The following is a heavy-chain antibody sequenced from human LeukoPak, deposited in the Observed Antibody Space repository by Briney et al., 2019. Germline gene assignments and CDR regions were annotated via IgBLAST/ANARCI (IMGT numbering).Heavy chain of an antibody. CDR2: IYYSGST. CDR1: GGSITSYY. D-gene: IGHD1-14*01. CDR3: ARSYRVAQCDYFDY. V-gene: IGHV4-59*01. Sequence: SETLSLTCTVSGGSITSYYWSWIRQPPGKGLEWIGYIYYSGSTNYNPSLKSRVTISVDTSKNQFSLKLSSVTAAGTAVYYCARSYRVAQCDYFDYWGQGTLVTVSS. J-gene: IGHJ4*02.